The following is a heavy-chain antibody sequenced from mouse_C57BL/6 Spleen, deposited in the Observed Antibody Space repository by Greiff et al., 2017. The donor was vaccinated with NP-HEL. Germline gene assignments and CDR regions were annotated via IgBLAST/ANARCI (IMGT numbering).Heavy chain of an antibody. Sequence: VKLVESGPELVKPGASVKISCKASGYAFSSSWMNWVKQRPGKGLEWIGRIYPGDGDTNYNGKFKGKATLTADKSSSTAYMQLSSLTSEDSAVYFCARGIYDGYSYYFDYWGQGTTLTVAS. CDR3: ARGIYDGYSYYFDY. J-gene: IGHJ2*01. V-gene: IGHV1-82*01. CDR1: GYAFSSSW. CDR2: IYPGDGDT. D-gene: IGHD2-3*01.